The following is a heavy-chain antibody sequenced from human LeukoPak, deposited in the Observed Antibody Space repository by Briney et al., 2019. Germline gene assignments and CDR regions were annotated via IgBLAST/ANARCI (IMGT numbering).Heavy chain of an antibody. J-gene: IGHJ4*02. CDR1: GGSISSSYYY. Sequence: SETLSLTCTVSGGSISSSYYYWGWIRQPPGKGLEWIGSIYYSGSTNYNPSLKSRVTISVDTSKNQFSLKLSSVTAADTAVYYCARESADGEALDYWGQGTLVTVSS. CDR3: ARESADGEALDY. V-gene: IGHV4-39*07. CDR2: IYYSGST.